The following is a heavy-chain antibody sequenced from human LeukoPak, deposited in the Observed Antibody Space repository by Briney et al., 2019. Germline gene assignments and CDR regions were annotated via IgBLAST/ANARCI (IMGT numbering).Heavy chain of an antibody. D-gene: IGHD3-3*01. CDR3: ARQGIRVVIPNGPWFDP. J-gene: IGHJ5*02. CDR2: IYTSGST. V-gene: IGHV4-4*07. CDR1: AYSISTGYY. Sequence: SETLSLTCTVSAYSISTGYYWSWIRQPAGKGLEWIGRIYTSGSTNYNPSLKSRVTMSVDTSKNQFSLKLSSVTAADTAVYYCARQGIRVVIPNGPWFDPRGQGTLVTVSS.